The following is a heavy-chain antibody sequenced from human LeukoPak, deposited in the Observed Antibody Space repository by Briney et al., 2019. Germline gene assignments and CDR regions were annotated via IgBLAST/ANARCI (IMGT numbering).Heavy chain of an antibody. J-gene: IGHJ5*02. CDR2: IRSKANSYAT. CDR1: GFTFSGSA. D-gene: IGHD3-10*01. Sequence: GGSLRLSCAASGFTFSGSAMHWVRQASGKGLEWVGRIRSKANSYATAYAASVKGRFTISRDDSKNTAYLQMNSLKTEDTAVYYCTRHNSGGSGSTNWFDPWGQGTLVTVSS. CDR3: TRHNSGGSGSTNWFDP. V-gene: IGHV3-73*01.